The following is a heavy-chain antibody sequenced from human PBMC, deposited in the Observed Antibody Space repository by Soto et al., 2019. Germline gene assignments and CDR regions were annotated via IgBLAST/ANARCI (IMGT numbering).Heavy chain of an antibody. D-gene: IGHD2-21*01. CDR2: INHSGST. J-gene: IGHJ5*02. CDR1: GGSFSGYY. Sequence: SETLSLTCAVYGGSFSGYYWSWIRQPPGKGLEWIGEINHSGSTNYNPSLKSRVTISVDTSKNQFSLKLSSVTAADTAVYYCATYCGGDCYLTRSNWFDPWGQGTLVTVSS. CDR3: ATYCGGDCYLTRSNWFDP. V-gene: IGHV4-34*01.